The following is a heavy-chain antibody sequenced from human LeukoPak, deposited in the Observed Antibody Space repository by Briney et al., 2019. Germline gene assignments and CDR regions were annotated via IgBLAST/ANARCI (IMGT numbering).Heavy chain of an antibody. D-gene: IGHD2-21*01. CDR3: ARTYWGSTGYDP. CDR2: INRDGSYT. Sequence: GGSLRLSCAASGFTFIYAWMTWVRQAPGKGLVWVSRINRDGSYTTYADSVKGRFTMSRDNAKNTLYLQMNSLRTEDTGLYYCARTYWGSTGYDPWGQGTLVTVSS. CDR1: GFTFIYAW. J-gene: IGHJ5*02. V-gene: IGHV3-74*03.